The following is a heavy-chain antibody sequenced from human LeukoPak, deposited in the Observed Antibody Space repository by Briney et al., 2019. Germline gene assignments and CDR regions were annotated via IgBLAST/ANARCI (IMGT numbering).Heavy chain of an antibody. CDR2: TYYRSKWYN. D-gene: IGHD3-10*01. V-gene: IGHV6-1*01. CDR3: AREWFGESYRRNWFDP. CDR1: GDSVSSNSAA. Sequence: SQTLSLTCAISGDSVSSNSAAWNWIRQSPSRGLEWLGRTYYRSKWYNDYAVSVKSRITVNPDTSKNQFSLQLNSVTPEDTAVYYCAREWFGESYRRNWFDPWGQGTLVTVSS. J-gene: IGHJ5*02.